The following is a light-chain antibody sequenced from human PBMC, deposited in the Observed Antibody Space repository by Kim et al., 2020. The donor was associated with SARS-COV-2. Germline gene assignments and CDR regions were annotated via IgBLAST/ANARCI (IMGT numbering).Light chain of an antibody. CDR3: LQHSAYPLT. J-gene: IGKJ4*01. CDR2: ATS. Sequence: DIQMTQSPSAMSASVGDRITITCRASQGISNSLAWFQQSPGEVPKRLIYATSSLQSGVPSRFSGSGSGTEFTLTINGLQPEDFATYYCLQHSAYPLTFGGGTKVDIK. CDR1: QGISNS. V-gene: IGKV1-17*03.